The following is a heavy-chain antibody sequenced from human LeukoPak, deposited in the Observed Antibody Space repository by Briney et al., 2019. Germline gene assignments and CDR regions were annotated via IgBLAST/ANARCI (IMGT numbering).Heavy chain of an antibody. V-gene: IGHV3-23*01. Sequence: GGSLRLSCAASGFTFSSYGMSWVRQAPGKGLEWVSAISDSGGSTYYADSVKGRFTISRDNSRNTLYLQMNSLRAEDTAVYYCAKTGPGSGWARYYFDYWGQGTLVTVSS. CDR2: ISDSGGST. CDR3: AKTGPGSGWARYYFDY. J-gene: IGHJ4*02. D-gene: IGHD6-19*01. CDR1: GFTFSSYG.